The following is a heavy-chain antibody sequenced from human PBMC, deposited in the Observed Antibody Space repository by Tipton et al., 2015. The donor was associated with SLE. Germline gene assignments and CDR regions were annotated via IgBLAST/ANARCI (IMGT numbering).Heavy chain of an antibody. D-gene: IGHD6-19*01. CDR3: ARHPVAGKRSRGAFDI. V-gene: IGHV5-51*01. Sequence: QLVQSGAEVKKPGESLKISCKGSEYSFTNYWIGWVRQMPGKGLEWMGVIYPGDSDTRYSPSFQGQVIISADKSISTAYLPWSSLKASDTAMYYCARHPVAGKRSRGAFDIWGQGTMVTVSS. CDR2: IYPGDSDT. CDR1: EYSFTNYW. J-gene: IGHJ3*02.